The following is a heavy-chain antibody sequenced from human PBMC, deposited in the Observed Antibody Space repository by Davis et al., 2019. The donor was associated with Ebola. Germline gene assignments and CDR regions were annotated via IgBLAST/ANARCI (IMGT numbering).Heavy chain of an antibody. CDR3: ARDSDYGYSHGMDV. V-gene: IGHV3-33*01. D-gene: IGHD4-17*01. J-gene: IGHJ6*02. CDR1: GFSFDAFG. CDR2: IWYDENNS. Sequence: GGFLRLSCVASGFSFDAFGMNWVRQAPGKGLEWVATIWYDENNSYYADSVKGRFTISRDDSKNTLYLRMDNLRAEDTAVYYCARDSDYGYSHGMDVWGQGTTVTVSS.